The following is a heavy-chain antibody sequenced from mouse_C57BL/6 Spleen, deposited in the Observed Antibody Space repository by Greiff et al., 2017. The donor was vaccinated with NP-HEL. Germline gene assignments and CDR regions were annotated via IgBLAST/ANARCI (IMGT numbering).Heavy chain of an antibody. V-gene: IGHV1-50*01. CDR2: IDPSDSYT. CDR3: ASYSGWYFDV. J-gene: IGHJ1*03. CDR1: GYTFTSYW. Sequence: QVQLQQPGAELVKPGASVKLSCKASGYTFTSYWMQWVKQRPGQGLEWIGEIDPSDSYTNYNQKFKGKATLTVDTSSSTAYMQLSSLTSEDSAVYYCASYSGWYFDVWGTGTTVTVSS. D-gene: IGHD1-1*02.